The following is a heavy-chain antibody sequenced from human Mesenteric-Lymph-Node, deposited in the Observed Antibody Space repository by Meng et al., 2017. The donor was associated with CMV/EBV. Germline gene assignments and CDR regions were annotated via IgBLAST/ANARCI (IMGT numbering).Heavy chain of an antibody. V-gene: IGHV4-59*01. J-gene: IGHJ5*02. CDR1: GGSISSYY. CDR3: ARDQRYDFWSGYSQGWFDP. D-gene: IGHD3-3*01. CDR2: IYYSGST. Sequence: SETLSLTCTVSGGSISSYYWSWIRQPPGKGLEWIGYIYYSGSTNYNPSLKSRVTISVDTSKNQFYLNLTSVTAADTAVYYCARDQRYDFWSGYSQGWFDPWGQGTLVTVSS.